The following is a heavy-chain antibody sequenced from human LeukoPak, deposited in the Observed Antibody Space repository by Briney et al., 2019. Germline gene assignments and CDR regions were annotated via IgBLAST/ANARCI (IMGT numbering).Heavy chain of an antibody. CDR1: GFTFSNAW. CDR2: IKSKTDGGTT. Sequence: GGSLRLSCAASGFTFSNAWMSWVRQAPGKGLEWVGRIKSKTDGGTTDYAAPVKGRFTISRDDSKNTLYLQMNSLKTEDTAVYYCTTAHLWEPENSPYFDYWGQGTLVTVSS. D-gene: IGHD1-26*01. CDR3: TTAHLWEPENSPYFDY. J-gene: IGHJ4*02. V-gene: IGHV3-15*01.